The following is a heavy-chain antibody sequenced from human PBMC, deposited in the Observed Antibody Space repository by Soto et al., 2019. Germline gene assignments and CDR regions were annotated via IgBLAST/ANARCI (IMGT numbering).Heavy chain of an antibody. J-gene: IGHJ4*02. Sequence: SVKVSCKASGGTFSSYAISWVRQAPGQGLKWMGGIIPIFGTANYAQKFQGRVTITADESTSTAYMELSSLRSEDTAVYYCASGELEYCTNGVCYFYWGQGTLVTVSS. V-gene: IGHV1-69*13. CDR3: ASGELEYCTNGVCYFY. D-gene: IGHD2-8*01. CDR2: IIPIFGTA. CDR1: GGTFSSYA.